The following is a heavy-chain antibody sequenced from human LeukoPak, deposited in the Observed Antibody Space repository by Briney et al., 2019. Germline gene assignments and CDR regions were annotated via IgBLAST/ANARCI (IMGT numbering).Heavy chain of an antibody. CDR2: IYYSGST. Sequence: TSETLSLTCTVSGGSVSSGSYYWSWIRQPPGKGLEWIGYIYYSGSTNYNPSLKSRVTISVDTSKNQFSLKLSSVTAADTAVYYCARGSTGGYDYLWGSYRCNWFDPWGQGTLVTVSS. D-gene: IGHD3-16*02. J-gene: IGHJ5*02. CDR3: ARGSTGGYDYLWGSYRCNWFDP. CDR1: GGSVSSGSYY. V-gene: IGHV4-61*01.